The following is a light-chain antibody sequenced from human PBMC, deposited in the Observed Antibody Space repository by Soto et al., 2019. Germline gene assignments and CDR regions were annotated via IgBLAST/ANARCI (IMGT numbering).Light chain of an antibody. V-gene: IGKV3D-20*01. CDR2: DGS. CDR3: QQYDNSGPIS. Sequence: EIVLTQSPATLSLSPGDRATLSCGASQSVRSSYVAWYQQKAGLAPRLLIYDGSSRASGIPDRFSGSGSGTDLTLTIGGLEPEDFAVYYCQQYDNSGPISFGGGTKVEMK. J-gene: IGKJ4*01. CDR1: QSVRSSY.